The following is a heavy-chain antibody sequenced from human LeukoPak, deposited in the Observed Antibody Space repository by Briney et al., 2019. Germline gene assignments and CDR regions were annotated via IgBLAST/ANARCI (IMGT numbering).Heavy chain of an antibody. CDR3: AKGGYDYVEVAYFDF. J-gene: IGHJ4*02. CDR2: IVASSGST. Sequence: GGSLRLSCAASGFSFNSYAMNWVRQAPGKGLEWVSIIVASSGSTFYADFVKGRFTISRDNSKNTLYLQMNSLRVEDTAVYYCAKGGYDYVEVAYFDFWGQGTLVTVSS. CDR1: GFSFNSYA. V-gene: IGHV3-23*01. D-gene: IGHD5-12*01.